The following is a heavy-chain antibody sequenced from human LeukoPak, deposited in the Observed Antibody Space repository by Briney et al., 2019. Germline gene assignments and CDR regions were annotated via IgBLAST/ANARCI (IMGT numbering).Heavy chain of an antibody. V-gene: IGHV4-30-4*08. D-gene: IGHD3-22*01. CDR3: ARDHYYDSSGTRNFDY. CDR2: IYYSGST. Sequence: PSQTPSLTCTVSGGSISSGDYYWSWIRQPPGKGLEWIGYIYYSGSTYYNPSHKSRVTISVDTSKNQFSLKLSSVTAADTAVYYCARDHYYDSSGTRNFDYWGQGTLVTVSS. J-gene: IGHJ4*02. CDR1: GGSISSGDYY.